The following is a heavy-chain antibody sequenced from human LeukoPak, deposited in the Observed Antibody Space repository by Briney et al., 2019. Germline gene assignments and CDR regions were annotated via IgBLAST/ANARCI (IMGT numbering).Heavy chain of an antibody. CDR2: IWYDGSNK. Sequence: GGSLRLSCAASGFTFSSYGMHWVRQAPGKGLEWVAVIWYDGSNKYYADSVKGRFTISRDNAKNSLYLQMNSLRAEDTAVYHCARMGGVIAAGYGMDVWGQGTTVTVSS. J-gene: IGHJ6*02. D-gene: IGHD6-13*01. V-gene: IGHV3-33*01. CDR3: ARMGGVIAAGYGMDV. CDR1: GFTFSSYG.